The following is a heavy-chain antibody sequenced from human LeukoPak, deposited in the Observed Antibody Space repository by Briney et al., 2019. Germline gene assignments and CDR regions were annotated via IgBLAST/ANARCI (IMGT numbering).Heavy chain of an antibody. Sequence: PGGSLRLSCAASGFTFSSYAMHWVRQAPGKGLEWVSYISSSGSTIYYADSVKGRFTISRDNAKNSLYLQMNSLRAEDTAVYYCAREDYGSGSLDYWGQGTLVTVSS. D-gene: IGHD3-10*01. CDR1: GFTFSSYA. CDR3: AREDYGSGSLDY. J-gene: IGHJ4*02. V-gene: IGHV3-48*03. CDR2: ISSSGSTI.